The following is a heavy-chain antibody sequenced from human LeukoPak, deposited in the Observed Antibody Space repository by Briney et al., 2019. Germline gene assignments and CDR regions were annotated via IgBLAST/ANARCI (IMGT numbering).Heavy chain of an antibody. CDR3: AGDGGGQWYFDY. J-gene: IGHJ4*02. D-gene: IGHD6-19*01. V-gene: IGHV3-30-3*01. Sequence: GGSLRLSCAASGFTFSSYAMHWVRQAPGKGLEWVAVISYDGSNKYYADSVKGRFTISRDNSKNTLYLQMNSLRAEDTAVYYCAGDGGGQWYFDYWGQGTLVTVSS. CDR1: GFTFSSYA. CDR2: ISYDGSNK.